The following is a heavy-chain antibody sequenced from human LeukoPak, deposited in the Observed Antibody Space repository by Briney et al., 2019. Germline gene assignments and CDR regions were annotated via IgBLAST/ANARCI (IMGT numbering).Heavy chain of an antibody. J-gene: IGHJ4*02. CDR3: ARGQWEPTFDY. CDR2: VYYSGTT. D-gene: IGHD1-26*01. V-gene: IGHV4-39*06. CDR1: GGSMTYSSYY. Sequence: SETLSLTCTVSGGSMTYSSYYWGWIRKPPGKGLEWIGTVYYSGTTHYNPSLKSRVTISLDTSKKQFPLRLSSVTAADTAVYYCARGQWEPTFDYWGQGMLVTVSS.